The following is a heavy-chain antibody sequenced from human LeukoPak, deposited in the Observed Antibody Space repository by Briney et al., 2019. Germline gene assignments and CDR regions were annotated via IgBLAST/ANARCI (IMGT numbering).Heavy chain of an antibody. J-gene: IGHJ4*02. D-gene: IGHD5-12*01. CDR3: AKDKSGYGRGYFDY. CDR2: ISWNSGSI. CDR1: GFTFDDYV. Sequence: GGSLRLSCAASGFTFDDYVMHWVRQAPGKGLEWVSGISWNSGSIGYADSVKGRFTISRDNAKNSLYLQMNSLRAEDTALYYCAKDKSGYGRGYFDYWGQGTLVTVSS. V-gene: IGHV3-9*01.